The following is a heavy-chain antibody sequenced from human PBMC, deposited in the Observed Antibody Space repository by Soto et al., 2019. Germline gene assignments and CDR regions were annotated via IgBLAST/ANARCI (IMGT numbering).Heavy chain of an antibody. V-gene: IGHV3-53*01. CDR3: ATYTNLDY. J-gene: IGHJ4*02. CDR1: GFTVSNNY. D-gene: IGHD2-2*02. CDR2: IYSGGST. Sequence: LRLSCAASGFTVSNNYMSWVRQAPGKGLEWVSLIYSGGSTFYADSVKGRFTISRDNSKNTLFLQMNSLRAEDTAVYFCATYTNLDYWGQGTLVTVSS.